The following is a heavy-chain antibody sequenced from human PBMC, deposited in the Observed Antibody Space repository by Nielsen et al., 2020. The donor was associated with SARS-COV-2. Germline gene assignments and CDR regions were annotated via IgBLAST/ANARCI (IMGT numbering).Heavy chain of an antibody. CDR1: GFTFSDYW. J-gene: IGHJ5*02. Sequence: GESLKISCAASGFTFSDYWMHWVRQAPGRGLVWVSRISSDGRSAHYADSVRGRFTISRDNAKNTLYLQMNSLRAEDTAVYYCARVELWPRGGFDPWGQGNRVTVSS. D-gene: IGHD1-1*01. V-gene: IGHV3-74*01. CDR2: ISSDGRSA. CDR3: ARVELWPRGGFDP.